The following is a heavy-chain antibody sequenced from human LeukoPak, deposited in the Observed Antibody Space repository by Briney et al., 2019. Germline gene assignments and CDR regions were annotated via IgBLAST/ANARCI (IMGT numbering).Heavy chain of an antibody. CDR2: INGDGRNI. Sequence: PGGSLRLSCVASGFTFSSYWMHWVRQDPRKGLVWVSRINGDGRNINYADSVKGRFTISRDNAKNSLYLQMNSLRAEDTAVYYCAREVGPPRGRFDYWGQGTLVTVSS. CDR1: GFTFSSYW. J-gene: IGHJ4*02. CDR3: AREVGPPRGRFDY. D-gene: IGHD2-2*01. V-gene: IGHV3-74*01.